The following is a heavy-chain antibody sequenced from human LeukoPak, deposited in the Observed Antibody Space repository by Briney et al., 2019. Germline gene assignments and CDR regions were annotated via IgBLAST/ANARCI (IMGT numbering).Heavy chain of an antibody. CDR3: ARDLPIVGAPGYYGMDV. V-gene: IGHV3-48*03. Sequence: QPGGSLRLSCAASGFTFSSYEMNWVRQAPGKGLEWVPYISSSGSTIYYADSVKGRLTISRDNAKNSLYLQMNSLRAEDTAVYYCARDLPIVGAPGYYGMDVWGQGTTVTVSS. CDR1: GFTFSSYE. D-gene: IGHD1-26*01. CDR2: ISSSGSTI. J-gene: IGHJ6*02.